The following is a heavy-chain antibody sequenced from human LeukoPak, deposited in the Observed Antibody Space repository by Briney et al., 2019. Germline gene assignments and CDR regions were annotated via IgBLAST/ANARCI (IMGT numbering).Heavy chain of an antibody. CDR2: ISYVGSNK. J-gene: IGHJ4*02. V-gene: IGHV3-30*04. Sequence: GGSLRLSCAASGFTFSSYAMHWVRQAPGKGLEWVAVISYVGSNKYYADSVKGRFTISRDNSKNTLYLQMNSLRAEDTAVYYCARDTNPYYDSSGPGYWGQGTLVTVSS. CDR1: GFTFSSYA. CDR3: ARDTNPYYDSSGPGY. D-gene: IGHD3-22*01.